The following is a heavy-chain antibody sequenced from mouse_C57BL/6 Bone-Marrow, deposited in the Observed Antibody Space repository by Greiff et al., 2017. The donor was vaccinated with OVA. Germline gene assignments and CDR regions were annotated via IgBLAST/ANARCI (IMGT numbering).Heavy chain of an antibody. D-gene: IGHD6-1*01. CDR3: AISLFACFAY. CDR2: IYPGSGNT. CDR1: GYSFTSYY. V-gene: IGHV1-66*01. Sequence: QVQLQQSGPELVKPGASVKISCKASGYSFTSYYIHWVKQRPGQGLEWIGWIYPGSGNTKYNEKFKGKATLTADTSSTTAYMQLSSLTSEDSTVYYCAISLFACFAYWGQGTLVTVSS. J-gene: IGHJ3*01.